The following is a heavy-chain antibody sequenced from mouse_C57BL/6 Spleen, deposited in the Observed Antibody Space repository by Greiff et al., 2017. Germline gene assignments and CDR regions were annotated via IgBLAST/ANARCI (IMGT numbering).Heavy chain of an antibody. Sequence: VQLQQSGAELARPGASVKMSCKASGYTFTSYTMHWVKQRPGQGLEWIGYINPSSGYTKYNQKFKDKATLTADKSSSTAYMQLSSLTSEDSAVYYCARAHYGSSLDFDYWGQGTTLTVSS. CDR3: ARAHYGSSLDFDY. J-gene: IGHJ2*01. CDR1: GYTFTSYT. V-gene: IGHV1-4*01. CDR2: INPSSGYT. D-gene: IGHD1-1*01.